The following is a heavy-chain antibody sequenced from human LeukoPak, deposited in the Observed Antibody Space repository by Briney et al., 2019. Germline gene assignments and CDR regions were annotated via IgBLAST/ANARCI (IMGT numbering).Heavy chain of an antibody. V-gene: IGHV1-18*01. Sequence: ASVKVSCKASGYTFTSYGISWVRQAPGQGLEWMGWISAYNGNTNYAQKLQGRVTMTTDTSTSTAYMELRSLRSDDTAVYYCATHHKYYHYMDVWGKGTTVTVSS. CDR1: GYTFTSYG. CDR2: ISAYNGNT. CDR3: ATHHKYYHYMDV. J-gene: IGHJ6*03.